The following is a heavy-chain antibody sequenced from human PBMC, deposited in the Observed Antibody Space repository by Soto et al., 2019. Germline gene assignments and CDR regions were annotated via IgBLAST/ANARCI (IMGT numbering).Heavy chain of an antibody. D-gene: IGHD4-17*01. CDR2: IWFDGSNK. Sequence: QEYLVESGGGVVQPGRSLRLSCAASGFTFSSYGMHWVRQAPGKGLEWVAVIWFDGSNKYYRDSVKGRFTISRGNSKNTLYLQMNSLRAEDTAVYYCAKDRGALRWSEEHYYFDFWGQGALVTVSS. CDR3: AKDRGALRWSEEHYYFDF. V-gene: IGHV3-33*06. CDR1: GFTFSSYG. J-gene: IGHJ4*02.